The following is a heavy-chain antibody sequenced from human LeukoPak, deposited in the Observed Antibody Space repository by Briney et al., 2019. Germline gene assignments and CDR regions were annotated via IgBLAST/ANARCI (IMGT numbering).Heavy chain of an antibody. V-gene: IGHV4-39*07. Sequence: SETLSLTCTVSGASISSTNYYCAWIRQHPGKGLEWIASWYYSGSTYYNPSFKSRVTISVDTSKNQFSLKLSSVTAADTAVYYCARVLSGYDQNNDYWGQGTLVTVSS. CDR2: WYYSGST. CDR3: ARVLSGYDQNNDY. CDR1: GASISSTNYY. J-gene: IGHJ4*02. D-gene: IGHD5-12*01.